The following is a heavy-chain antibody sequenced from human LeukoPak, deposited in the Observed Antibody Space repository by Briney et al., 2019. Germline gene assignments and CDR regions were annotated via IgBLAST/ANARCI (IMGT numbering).Heavy chain of an antibody. V-gene: IGHV4-59*01. CDR1: GGSISSYY. Sequence: ASETLSLTCTVSGGSISSYYWSWIRQPPGKGLEWIGYIYYSGSTNYNPSLKSRVTISVDTSKNQFSLKLSSVTAADTAVYYCARSDSIVGATDDAFDIWGQGTMVTVSS. D-gene: IGHD1-26*01. CDR2: IYYSGST. J-gene: IGHJ3*02. CDR3: ARSDSIVGATDDAFDI.